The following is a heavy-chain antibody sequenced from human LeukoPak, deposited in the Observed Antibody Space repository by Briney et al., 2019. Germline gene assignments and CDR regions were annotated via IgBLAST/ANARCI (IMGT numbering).Heavy chain of an antibody. Sequence: GGSLRLSCAASGFTLSNSWMHWVRQAPGKGLVWVSRTNGDGSDTSYADSVKGRFTISKDNAKNTVYLQMNNLRAEDTAVYYCVSFYETYWGRGTLVTVSS. CDR2: TNGDGSDT. CDR1: GFTLSNSW. J-gene: IGHJ4*02. CDR3: VSFYETY. D-gene: IGHD2/OR15-2a*01. V-gene: IGHV3-74*01.